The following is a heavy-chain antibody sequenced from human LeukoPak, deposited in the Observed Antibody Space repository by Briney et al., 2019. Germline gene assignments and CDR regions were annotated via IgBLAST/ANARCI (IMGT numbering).Heavy chain of an antibody. CDR1: GGSFSGYH. CDR2: INHSGST. D-gene: IGHD2-2*02. Sequence: SETLSLTCAVYGGSFSGYHWSWIRQPPGKGLEWIGEINHSGSTNYNPSLKSRVTISVDTSKNQFSLKLSSVTAADTAVYYCARSRANCSSTSCYSGPPNWFDPWGQGTLVTVSS. V-gene: IGHV4-34*01. J-gene: IGHJ5*02. CDR3: ARSRANCSSTSCYSGPPNWFDP.